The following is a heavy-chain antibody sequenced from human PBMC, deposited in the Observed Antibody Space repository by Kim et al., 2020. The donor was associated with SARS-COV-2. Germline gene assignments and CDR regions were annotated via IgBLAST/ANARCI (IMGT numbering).Heavy chain of an antibody. Sequence: SVKVSCKASGGTFSSYAISWVRQAPGQGLEWMGGIIPIFGTANYAQKFQGRVTITADESTSTAYMELSSLRSEDTAVYYCAREIYIAARPPYFDYWGQGTLVTVSS. D-gene: IGHD6-6*01. CDR3: AREIYIAARPPYFDY. J-gene: IGHJ4*02. CDR1: GGTFSSYA. V-gene: IGHV1-69*13. CDR2: IIPIFGTA.